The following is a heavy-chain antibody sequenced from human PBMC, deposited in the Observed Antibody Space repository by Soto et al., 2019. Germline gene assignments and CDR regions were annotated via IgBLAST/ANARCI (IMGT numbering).Heavy chain of an antibody. J-gene: IGHJ6*02. V-gene: IGHV4-4*02. CDR3: ARDFTAMVIDYYYGMDV. CDR1: GGSISSSNW. D-gene: IGHD5-18*01. CDR2: IYHSGST. Sequence: SETLSLTCAVSGGSISSSNWWSWVRQPPGKGLEWIGEIYHSGSTNYNPSLKSRVTISVDKSKNQFSLKLSSVTAADTAVYYCARDFTAMVIDYYYGMDVWGQGTTVTVSS.